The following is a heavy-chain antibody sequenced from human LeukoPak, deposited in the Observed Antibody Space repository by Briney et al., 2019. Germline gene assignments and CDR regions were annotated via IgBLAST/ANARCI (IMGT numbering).Heavy chain of an antibody. CDR2: IYYSGST. V-gene: IGHV4-59*01. CDR1: GGSISSYY. D-gene: IGHD6-13*01. J-gene: IGHJ4*02. Sequence: SETLSLTCTVSGGSISSYYWSWIRQPPGKGLEWIGYIYYSGSTNYNPSLKSRVTISVDTSKNQFSLKLSSVTAADTAVYYCARAEAGLYYFDYWGQGTLDTVSS. CDR3: ARAEAGLYYFDY.